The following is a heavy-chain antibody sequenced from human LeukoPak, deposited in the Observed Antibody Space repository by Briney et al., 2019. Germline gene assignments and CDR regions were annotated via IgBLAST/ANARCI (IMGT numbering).Heavy chain of an antibody. V-gene: IGHV4-61*08. J-gene: IGHJ4*02. CDR1: GASVSSSGYY. D-gene: IGHD6-13*01. Sequence: SETLSLTCTVSGASVSSSGYYWSWIRQPPGKGLEWIGYIYHSGSTNYNPSLKSRVTISVDSSKNQFSLKLTSMTAADTAVYYCGRETIAATGTSVFFDYWGQGTLVTVSS. CDR2: IYHSGST. CDR3: GRETIAATGTSVFFDY.